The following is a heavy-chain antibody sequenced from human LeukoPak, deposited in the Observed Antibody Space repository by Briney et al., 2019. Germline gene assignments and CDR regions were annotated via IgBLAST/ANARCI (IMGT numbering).Heavy chain of an antibody. CDR3: AKEHPARYYYDSSGHYYFDY. CDR1: GLTFSSYG. D-gene: IGHD3-22*01. J-gene: IGHJ4*02. V-gene: IGHV3-30*18. Sequence: PGGSLRLSCAASGLTFSSYGMHWVRQAPGKGLEWVAVVSYDGSNKYYADSAKGRFTISRDTSKNTLYLQTNSLRTEDTAVYYCAKEHPARYYYDSSGHYYFDYWGQGTLVTVSS. CDR2: VSYDGSNK.